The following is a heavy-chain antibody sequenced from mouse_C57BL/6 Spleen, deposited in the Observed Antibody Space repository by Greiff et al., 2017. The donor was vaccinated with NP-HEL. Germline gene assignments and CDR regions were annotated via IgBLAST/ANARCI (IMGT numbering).Heavy chain of an antibody. V-gene: IGHV2-5*01. Sequence: QVQLKESGPGLVQPSQSLSITCTVSGFSLTSYGVHWVRQSPGKGLEWLGVLWRGGSTDYNAAFMSRLSITKDNSKSQVFFKMNSLQAEDTAIYYCAKGPYAMDYWGQGTSGTVSS. CDR1: GFSLTSYG. CDR2: LWRGGST. J-gene: IGHJ4*01. CDR3: AKGPYAMDY.